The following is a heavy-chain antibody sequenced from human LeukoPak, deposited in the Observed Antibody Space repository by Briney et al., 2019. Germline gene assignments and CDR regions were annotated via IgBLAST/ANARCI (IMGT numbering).Heavy chain of an antibody. CDR1: GFTFSSYA. D-gene: IGHD6-13*01. Sequence: PGGSLRLSCAASGFTFSSYAMSWVRQAPGKGLEWVAVLSYDGSHEYYADSVKGRFTISRDNSKNTLYLQMNSLRAEDTAVYYCAASLGAAGTYITLYYYYMDVWGKGTTVTVSS. V-gene: IGHV3-30*04. CDR3: AASLGAAGTYITLYYYYMDV. J-gene: IGHJ6*03. CDR2: LSYDGSHE.